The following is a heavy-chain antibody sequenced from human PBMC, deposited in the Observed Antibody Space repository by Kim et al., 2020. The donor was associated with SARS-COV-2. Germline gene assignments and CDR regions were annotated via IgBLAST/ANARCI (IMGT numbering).Heavy chain of an antibody. D-gene: IGHD3-10*01. CDR3: ARRGFNGDYYYGMDV. V-gene: IGHV4-59*13. CDR1: GGSISSYY. Sequence: SETLSLTCTVSGGSISSYYWSWIRQPPGKGLEWIGYIYYSGSTNYNPSLKSRVTISVDTSKNQFSLKLSSVTAADTAVYYCARRGFNGDYYYGMDVWGQGTTVTVSS. CDR2: IYYSGST. J-gene: IGHJ6*02.